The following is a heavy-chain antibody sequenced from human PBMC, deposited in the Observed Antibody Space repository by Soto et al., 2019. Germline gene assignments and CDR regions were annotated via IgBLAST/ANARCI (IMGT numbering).Heavy chain of an antibody. CDR1: GFTFSDYG. V-gene: IGHV3-23*01. D-gene: IGHD2-15*01. CDR2: ISGNSGST. J-gene: IGHJ5*02. CDR3: AKDRLVVVAASDWLDP. Sequence: PGGSLRLSCVASGFTFSDYGMSWVRQAPGKGLEWVSTISGNSGSTYYEDSVKGRFTISRDNSKNTLYLQMNSLRAEDTAVYYCAKDRLVVVAASDWLDPWGQGTLVTVSS.